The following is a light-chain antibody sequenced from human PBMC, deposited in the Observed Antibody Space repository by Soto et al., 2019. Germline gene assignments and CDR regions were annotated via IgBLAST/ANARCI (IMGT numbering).Light chain of an antibody. CDR3: QQIYNYHET. J-gene: IGKJ1*01. Sequence: DIQMTQSPSSLSASVGDEVTITCRASRTIMTYLYWYQLKPGKPPRLLIYAASSLQTGVPSRFSGSGSGKDFTLTISSLQPEDFATYSCQQIYNYHETFGRGTKVDIK. CDR1: RTIMTY. V-gene: IGKV1-39*01. CDR2: AAS.